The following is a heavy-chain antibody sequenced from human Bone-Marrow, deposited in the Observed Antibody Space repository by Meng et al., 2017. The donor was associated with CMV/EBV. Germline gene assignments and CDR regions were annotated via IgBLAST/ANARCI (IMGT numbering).Heavy chain of an antibody. CDR2: INPNSGGT. CDR3: ARELIGYCSGGSCSGYGY. CDR1: GYTFTGYY. J-gene: IGHJ4*02. V-gene: IGHV1-2*02. Sequence: ASVQVSCKASGYTFTGYYMHWVRQAPGQGLEWMGWINPNSGGTNYAQKFQGRVTMTRDTSISTAYMELSRLRSDDTAVYYCARELIGYCSGGSCSGYGYWGQGTLVTVSS. D-gene: IGHD2-15*01.